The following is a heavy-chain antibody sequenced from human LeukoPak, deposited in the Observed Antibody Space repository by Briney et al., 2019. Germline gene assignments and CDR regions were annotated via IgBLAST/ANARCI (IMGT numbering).Heavy chain of an antibody. CDR1: GGSISSYY. CDR2: IYTSGST. D-gene: IGHD4-23*01. Sequence: SETLSLTCPVSGGSISSYYWSWIRQPAGKGLEWIGRIYTSGSTNYNPSLKSRVTISVDTSKNQFSLKLSSVTAADTAVYYCARLPVADYYYYYMDVWGKGTTVTISS. J-gene: IGHJ6*03. V-gene: IGHV4-4*07. CDR3: ARLPVADYYYYYMDV.